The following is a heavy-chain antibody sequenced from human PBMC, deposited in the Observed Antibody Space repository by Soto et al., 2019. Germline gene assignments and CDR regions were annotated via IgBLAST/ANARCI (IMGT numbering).Heavy chain of an antibody. D-gene: IGHD2-21*02. J-gene: IGHJ6*02. CDR2: MYNTGST. CDR1: GRPIRGYY. V-gene: IGHV4-59*01. Sequence: SETLSLTCAVPGRPIRGYYWSWIRQPPGKGLEWIGYMYNTGSTVYNPSFKSRVSLSVDTSKNQFSLMLNSVTAADTAVYYCARDLWGYCGTDCYPLDVWGQGTTVT. CDR3: ARDLWGYCGTDCYPLDV.